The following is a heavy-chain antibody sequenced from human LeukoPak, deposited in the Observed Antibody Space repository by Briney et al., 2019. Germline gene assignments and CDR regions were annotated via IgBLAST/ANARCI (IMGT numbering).Heavy chain of an antibody. J-gene: IGHJ4*02. D-gene: IGHD6-13*01. V-gene: IGHV3-23*01. Sequence: GGSLRLSSAASGFTFSRSAMTWVRQTPGNGLDWVSSINSSGNTYYADSVKGRFTISRDNSKNMLYLQMNRLRAEDTAVYYCVKGRISEDGLDFWGQGTLVTVSS. CDR3: VKGRISEDGLDF. CDR2: INSSGNT. CDR1: GFTFSRSA.